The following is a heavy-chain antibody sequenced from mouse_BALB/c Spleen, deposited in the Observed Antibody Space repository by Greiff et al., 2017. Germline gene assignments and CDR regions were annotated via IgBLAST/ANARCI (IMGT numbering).Heavy chain of an antibody. CDR2: ISTYYGDA. CDR1: GYTFTDYA. V-gene: IGHV1S137*01. CDR3: ARSSSNWALFDY. D-gene: IGHD4-1*01. J-gene: IGHJ2*01. Sequence: VQLQQSGAELVRPGVSVKISCKGSGYTFTDYAMHWVKQSHAKSLEWIGVISTYYGDASYNQKFKGKATMTVDKSSSTAYMELARLTSEDSAIYYCARSSSNWALFDYWGQGTTLTVSS.